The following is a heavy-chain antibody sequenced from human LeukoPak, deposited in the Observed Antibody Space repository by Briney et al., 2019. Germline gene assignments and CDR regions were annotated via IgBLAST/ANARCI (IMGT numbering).Heavy chain of an antibody. CDR1: GGSISSYY. J-gene: IGHJ4*02. CDR2: FHNSGTS. D-gene: IGHD3-16*01. Sequence: TSETLSLTCTVSGGSISSYYWSWIRQPPGKGLEWIGYFHNSGTSTYNPSLKSRVTISADTSKNQFSLKLNSLTTADTAVYYCTRGAGWLIDYWGQGILVTVSS. V-gene: IGHV4-59*01. CDR3: TRGAGWLIDY.